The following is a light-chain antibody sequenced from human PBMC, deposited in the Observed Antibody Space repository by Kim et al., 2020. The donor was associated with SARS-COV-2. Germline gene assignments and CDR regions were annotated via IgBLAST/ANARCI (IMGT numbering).Light chain of an antibody. V-gene: IGKV1-17*03. J-gene: IGKJ1*01. CDR1: QGISNY. CDR3: LQHADYPRT. Sequence: SASIGERVSITCQGSQGISNYLAWFQQKPGKVPKRLIYVASNLQSGVPSRFSGSGSGTEFTLTVSSLQPEDFAIYSCLQHADYPRTFGQGTKLEI. CDR2: VAS.